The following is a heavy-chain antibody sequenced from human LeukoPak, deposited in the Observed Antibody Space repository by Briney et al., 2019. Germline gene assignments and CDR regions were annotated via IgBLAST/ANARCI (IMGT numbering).Heavy chain of an antibody. J-gene: IGHJ4*02. D-gene: IGHD2-15*01. CDR1: QSTFTAYY. V-gene: IGHV1-2*02. Sequence: ASVKVSSKPAQSTFTAYYMKCMRGAPGQGREWMGWINPNSGGTNYAQKFQGRVTMTTDTSISTTNMDVSRLRSDDTAVYYCASDAQCRGVTPWLDYWGQGALVTVSS. CDR3: ASDAQCRGVTPWLDY. CDR2: INPNSGGT.